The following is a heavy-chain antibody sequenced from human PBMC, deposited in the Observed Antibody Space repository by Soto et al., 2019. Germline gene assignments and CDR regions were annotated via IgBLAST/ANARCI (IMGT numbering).Heavy chain of an antibody. J-gene: IGHJ4*02. CDR3: ARADPDASVGY. V-gene: IGHV4-59*11. D-gene: IGHD3-16*01. CDR2: ISYSGST. Sequence: PSEPLCLTWTVSDGSMRGHYWSWIRQPPGKGLEWIGYISYSGSTYYNPSLKSRVTISADTSRNQFSLKLSSVIAADTAVYYCARADPDASVGYWGQGTLVTVSS. CDR1: DGSMRGHY.